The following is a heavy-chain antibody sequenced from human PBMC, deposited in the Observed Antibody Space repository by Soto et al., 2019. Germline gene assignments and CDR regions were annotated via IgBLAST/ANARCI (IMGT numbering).Heavy chain of an antibody. CDR3: ARSGVTGIVIPSHWFNP. J-gene: IGHJ5*02. Sequence: SETLSLTCTVSGDSIGGVGYWSWIRQFPGRGLEWIGCISSSGSTYYNPALNNRISLSLDTSQNQFSLKLLSVTAADTAIYYCARSGVTGIVIPSHWFNPWGQGTLVTVSS. V-gene: IGHV4-31*03. CDR1: GDSIGGVGY. D-gene: IGHD2-21*02. CDR2: ISSSGST.